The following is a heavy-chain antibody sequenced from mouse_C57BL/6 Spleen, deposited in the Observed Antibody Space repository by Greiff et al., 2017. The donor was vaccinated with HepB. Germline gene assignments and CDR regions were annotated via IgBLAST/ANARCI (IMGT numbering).Heavy chain of an antibody. V-gene: IGHV1-69*02. D-gene: IGHD2-4*01. J-gene: IGHJ2*01. CDR1: GYTFSSSW. CDR2: IDPSDRDT. CDR3: ARGYDYGYFDY. Sequence: QVQLQQPGPELVKPGASVKLSCKASGYTFSSSWMHWVKQRPGQGLEWIGGIDPSDRDTNYNGKFKGKATLTADKSSSTAYMQLSRLTSEDSAVYYSARGYDYGYFDYWGQGTTLTVSS.